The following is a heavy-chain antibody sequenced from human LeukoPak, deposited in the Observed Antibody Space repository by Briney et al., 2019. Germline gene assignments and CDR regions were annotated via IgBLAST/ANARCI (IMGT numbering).Heavy chain of an antibody. CDR1: GGSISSYY. Sequence: SETLPLTCTVSGGSISSYYWSWIRQPAGKGLEWIGRIYTSGSTNYNPSLKSRVTMSVDTSKNQFSLKLSSVTAADTAVYYCARDHYYDSSNWFDPWGQGTLVTVSS. CDR2: IYTSGST. V-gene: IGHV4-4*07. J-gene: IGHJ5*02. CDR3: ARDHYYDSSNWFDP. D-gene: IGHD3-22*01.